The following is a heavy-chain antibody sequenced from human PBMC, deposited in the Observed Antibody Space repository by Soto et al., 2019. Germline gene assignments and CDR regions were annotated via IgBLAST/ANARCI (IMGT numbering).Heavy chain of an antibody. CDR2: ISAYNGNT. Sequence: ASVKVSCKASGYTFTSYGISWVRQAPGQGLEWMGWISAYNGNTNYAQKLQGRVTMTTDTSTSTAYMELRSLRSDDTAVYYCARDGTDCSGGSCALGVFDYWGQGTLVTVSS. D-gene: IGHD2-15*01. CDR3: ARDGTDCSGGSCALGVFDY. J-gene: IGHJ4*02. CDR1: GYTFTSYG. V-gene: IGHV1-18*01.